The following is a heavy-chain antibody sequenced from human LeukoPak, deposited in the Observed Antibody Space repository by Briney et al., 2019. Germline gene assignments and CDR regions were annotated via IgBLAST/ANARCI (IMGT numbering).Heavy chain of an antibody. D-gene: IGHD2/OR15-2a*01. CDR3: AHRVILSDIPVDY. J-gene: IGHJ4*02. CDR2: IYWDDSK. Sequence: TLSLTCTVSGYSISSGYYWGWIRQPPGKALEWLALIYWDDSKRYSPSLSSRLTITKDTSKNQVVLTMANMDPVDTATYYCAHRVILSDIPVDYWGQGTLVTVSS. V-gene: IGHV2-5*02. CDR1: GYSISSGYYW.